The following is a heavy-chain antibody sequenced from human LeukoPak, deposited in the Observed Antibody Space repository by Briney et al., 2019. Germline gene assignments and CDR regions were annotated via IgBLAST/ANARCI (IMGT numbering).Heavy chain of an antibody. V-gene: IGHV1-3*01. CDR2: INVGNGNT. CDR3: ARQGGGFDY. Sequence: GESLKISCKGSGYSFTSYWIGWVRQMPGKGLEWMGWINVGNGNTKYSQKFQGRVTITRDTSASTAYMELSSLRSEDTAMYYCARQGGGFDYWGQGTLVTVSS. J-gene: IGHJ4*02. CDR1: GYSFTSYW.